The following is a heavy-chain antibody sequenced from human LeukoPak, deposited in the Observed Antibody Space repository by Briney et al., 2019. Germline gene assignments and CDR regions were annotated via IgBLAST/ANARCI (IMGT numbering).Heavy chain of an antibody. CDR2: IASDGSST. V-gene: IGHV3-74*01. CDR3: ARGRPHGSDY. D-gene: IGHD2-15*01. CDR1: GFTFSSYW. J-gene: IGHJ4*02. Sequence: GGSLRLSCAASGFTFSSYWMNWVRQAPGKGLVWVSRIASDGSSTTYADSVKGRFSISRDNAKNTLYLQMNSLRVEDTAVYYCARGRPHGSDYWGQGTLVTVSS.